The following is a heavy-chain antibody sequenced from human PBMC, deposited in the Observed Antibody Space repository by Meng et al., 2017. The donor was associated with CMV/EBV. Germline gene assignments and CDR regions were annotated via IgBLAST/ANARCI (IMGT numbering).Heavy chain of an antibody. D-gene: IGHD6-13*01. CDR1: GGSFSGYY. J-gene: IGHJ5*02. CDR2: INHSGST. Sequence: SETLSLTCAVYGGSFSGYYWSWIRQPPGKGLEWIGEINHSGSTNYNPSLKSRVTISVDTSKNQFSLKLSSVTAADTAVYYCARMGSRYSSSWYMGSNWFDPWGQGTLVTVSS. V-gene: IGHV4-34*01. CDR3: ARMGSRYSSSWYMGSNWFDP.